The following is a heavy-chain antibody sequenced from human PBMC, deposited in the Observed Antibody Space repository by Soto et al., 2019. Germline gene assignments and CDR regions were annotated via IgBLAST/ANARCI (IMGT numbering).Heavy chain of an antibody. Sequence: QVQLVQSGAEVKKPGASVKVSCKASGYTFTSYDINWVRQATGQGLEWMGWMNPNSGNTGYAQKFQGRVTMTRNTSISTAYMELSSLRSEDTAVYYCARAPLYYDFWSGYRPWGMDVWGQGTTVTVSS. J-gene: IGHJ6*02. D-gene: IGHD3-3*01. CDR1: GYTFTSYD. CDR2: MNPNSGNT. CDR3: ARAPLYYDFWSGYRPWGMDV. V-gene: IGHV1-8*01.